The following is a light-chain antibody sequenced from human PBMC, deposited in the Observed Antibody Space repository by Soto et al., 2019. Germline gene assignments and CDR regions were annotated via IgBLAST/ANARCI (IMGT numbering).Light chain of an antibody. Sequence: IQMTQSPSTLSASVGDRVTITCRASQGINIFLAWFQQKPGKAPNLLISAASTLQSGVPSRFSGSGSETDFTLTISSLQPEDSAAYYCLQDYNYPFTFGQGTKVDIK. CDR2: AAS. CDR1: QGINIF. CDR3: LQDYNYPFT. J-gene: IGKJ2*01. V-gene: IGKV1-6*01.